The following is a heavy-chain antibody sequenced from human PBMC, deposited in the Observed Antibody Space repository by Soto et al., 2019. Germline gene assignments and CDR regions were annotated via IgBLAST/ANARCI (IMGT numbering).Heavy chain of an antibody. CDR1: GGSISSSSYY. CDR2: IYYSGST. Sequence: SETLSLTCTVSGGSISSSSYYWGWIRQPPGKGLEWIGSIYYSGSTYYNPSLKSRVTISVDTSKNQLSLKLNSVIAADTAVYYCARPTAAGSVYYGMDVWGQGTTVTVSS. CDR3: ARPTAAGSVYYGMDV. J-gene: IGHJ6*02. D-gene: IGHD6-13*01. V-gene: IGHV4-39*01.